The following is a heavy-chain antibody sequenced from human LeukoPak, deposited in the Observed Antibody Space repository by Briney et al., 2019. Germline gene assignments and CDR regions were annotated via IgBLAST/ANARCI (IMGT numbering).Heavy chain of an antibody. J-gene: IGHJ6*03. Sequence: SETLSLTCAVYGGSFSGYYWSWIRQPPGKGLEWIGEINHSGSTNYNPSLKSRVTISVDTSKNQFSLKLSSVTAADTAVYYCARKTGRYGSGSYGVFYYYYYYMDVWGKGTTVIISS. CDR3: ARKTGRYGSGSYGVFYYYYYYMDV. CDR1: GGSFSGYY. V-gene: IGHV4-34*01. CDR2: INHSGST. D-gene: IGHD3-10*01.